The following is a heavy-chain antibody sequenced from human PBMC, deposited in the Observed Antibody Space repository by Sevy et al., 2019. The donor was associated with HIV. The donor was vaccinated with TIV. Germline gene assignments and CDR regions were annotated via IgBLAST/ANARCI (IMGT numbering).Heavy chain of an antibody. CDR1: GFTVSSNY. V-gene: IGHV3-53*01. CDR2: IYSGGST. CDR3: ARSNYGDYFDY. J-gene: IGHJ4*02. Sequence: GGSLRLSCAASGFTVSSNYMSWVRQAPGKGLVWVSVIYSGGSTYYADSVKGRFTISRDKSKNTLYIQMNSLRAEDTAVYYCARSNYGDYFDYWGQGTLVTVSS. D-gene: IGHD4-17*01.